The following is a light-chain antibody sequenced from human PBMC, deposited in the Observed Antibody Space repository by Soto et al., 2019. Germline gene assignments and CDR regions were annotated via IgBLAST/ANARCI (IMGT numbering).Light chain of an antibody. CDR2: DAS. CDR1: QSITTS. V-gene: IGKV3-20*01. CDR3: QQYDTSPLT. Sequence: EIVLTQSPGTVSLSPGERATLSCRASQSITTSLAWYQRKPGQAPRLLIYDASPRATSIPDRFSGSGSGTDFTLTLIRLEAEDFAVYYCQQYDTSPLTFGGGTKVEIK. J-gene: IGKJ4*01.